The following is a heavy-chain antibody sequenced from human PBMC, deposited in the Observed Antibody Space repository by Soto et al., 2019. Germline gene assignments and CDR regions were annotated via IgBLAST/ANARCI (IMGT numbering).Heavy chain of an antibody. CDR2: IWFDGNNR. V-gene: IGHV3-33*01. J-gene: IGHJ6*02. Sequence: GWSLRLSCAASGFTFNTYGMQWVRQAPGNGLEWVAVIWFDGNNRYYADSVKGRFTISRDNSKNTLYLQMDSLGAEDTAMYYCARPIAAVGTGHYYHYGMDVWGQGTTVTVSS. CDR1: GFTFNTYG. D-gene: IGHD6-13*01. CDR3: ARPIAAVGTGHYYHYGMDV.